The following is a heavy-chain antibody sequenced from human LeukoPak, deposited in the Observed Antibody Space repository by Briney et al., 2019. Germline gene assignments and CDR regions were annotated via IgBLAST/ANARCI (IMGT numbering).Heavy chain of an antibody. D-gene: IGHD3-16*01. V-gene: IGHV3-23*01. CDR3: AKDDAWGLYQH. CDR2: IRYNGGTT. J-gene: IGHJ1*01. CDR1: GFTFSSYC. Sequence: PAGTLTLSCAASGFTFSSYCTSWVRQPPGKGLEWVSGIRYNGGTTYYAASVKGRFTISRDTSKNTLYLQMSSLGAEDTAVYFCAKDDAWGLYQHWGQGTLVSLSS.